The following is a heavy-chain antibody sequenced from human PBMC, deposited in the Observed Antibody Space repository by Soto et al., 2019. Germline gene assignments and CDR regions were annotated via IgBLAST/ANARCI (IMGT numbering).Heavy chain of an antibody. CDR2: ISGSGGST. D-gene: IGHD6-13*01. CDR1: GFTFSSYA. Sequence: HPGGSLRLSCAASGFTFSSYAMSWVRQAPGKGLEWVSAISGSGGSTYYADSVKGRFTISRDNSKNTLYLQMNSLRAEDTAVYYCAKGGEGSIAAAALSYWGQGTLVTVSS. CDR3: AKGGEGSIAAAALSY. V-gene: IGHV3-23*01. J-gene: IGHJ4*02.